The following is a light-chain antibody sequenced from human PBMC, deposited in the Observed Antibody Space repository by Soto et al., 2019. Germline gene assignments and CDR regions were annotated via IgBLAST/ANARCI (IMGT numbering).Light chain of an antibody. Sequence: DIQMTQSPSTLSGSVGDRVTITCRASQTISSWLAWYQQKPGKAPKLLIYKASSVESGVPSRFSGSGAGTEFTLTISSLQPDDFATYYCQQYNTYSTFGRGTKVDIK. V-gene: IGKV1-5*03. CDR3: QQYNTYST. CDR2: KAS. J-gene: IGKJ1*01. CDR1: QTISSW.